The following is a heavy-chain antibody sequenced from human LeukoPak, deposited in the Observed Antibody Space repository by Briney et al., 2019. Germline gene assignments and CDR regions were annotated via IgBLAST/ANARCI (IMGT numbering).Heavy chain of an antibody. CDR1: GFTFSSYE. Sequence: GGSLRLSCAASGFTFSSYEMNWVRQAPGKGLEGVSYISSSGSTIYYADSVKGRFTISRDNAKNSLYLQMNSLRAEDTALYYCAKGVYDPDYYFDSWGQGTLVTVSS. J-gene: IGHJ4*02. CDR2: ISSSGSTI. CDR3: AKGVYDPDYYFDS. D-gene: IGHD6-13*01. V-gene: IGHV3-48*03.